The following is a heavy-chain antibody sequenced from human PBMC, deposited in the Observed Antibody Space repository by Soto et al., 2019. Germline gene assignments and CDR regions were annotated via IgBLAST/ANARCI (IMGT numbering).Heavy chain of an antibody. V-gene: IGHV3-74*01. J-gene: IGHJ4*02. Sequence: GGSLRLSCAASGFTFSSYWMHWVRQAPGKGLVWVSRINSDGSSTSYADSVKGRFTISRDNAKNTLYLQMNSLRAEDTAVYYCARGPERGYSGYEEIDYWGQGTLVTVSS. CDR1: GFTFSSYW. CDR2: INSDGSST. CDR3: ARGPERGYSGYEEIDY. D-gene: IGHD5-12*01.